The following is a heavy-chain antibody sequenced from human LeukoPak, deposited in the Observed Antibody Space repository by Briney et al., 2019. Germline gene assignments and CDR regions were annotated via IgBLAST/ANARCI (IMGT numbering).Heavy chain of an antibody. J-gene: IGHJ4*02. V-gene: IGHV1-18*01. CDR2: ISASNGNT. D-gene: IGHD6-13*01. CDR3: ATDTSYSWYDTFGEY. Sequence: ASVKVSCQASGYTFTSYGISWVRRAPGQGLEWMGWISASNGNTDYAQKFQGRVTMTTDTSTTTAYMELRSLRSDDTAVYYCATDTSYSWYDTFGEYWGQGTLVTVSS. CDR1: GYTFTSYG.